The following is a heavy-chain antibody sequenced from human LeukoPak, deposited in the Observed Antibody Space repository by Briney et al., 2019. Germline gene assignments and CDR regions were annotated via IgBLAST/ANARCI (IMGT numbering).Heavy chain of an antibody. V-gene: IGHV1-24*01. CDR3: ARVKRNYYDSSGPRRAFDI. J-gene: IGHJ3*02. D-gene: IGHD3-22*01. Sequence: ASVKVSCKVSGYTLTELSMHWVRQAPGKGLEWMGGFDPEDGETIYAQKFQGRVTMTRDTSISTAYMELSRLRSDDTAVYYCARVKRNYYDSSGPRRAFDIWGQGTMVTVSS. CDR2: FDPEDGET. CDR1: GYTLTELS.